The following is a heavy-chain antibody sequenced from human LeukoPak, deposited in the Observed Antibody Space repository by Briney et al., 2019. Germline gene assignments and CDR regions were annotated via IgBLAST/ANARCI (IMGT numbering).Heavy chain of an antibody. J-gene: IGHJ5*02. V-gene: IGHV1-69*13. CDR3: ARGRWKGSGYVPSDRQRRNWFDP. CDR1: GGTFSSYA. D-gene: IGHD5-12*01. CDR2: IIPIFGTA. Sequence: ASVKVSCKASGGTFSSYAISWVRQAPGQGLEWMGGIIPIFGTANYAQKFQGRVTITADESTSTAYMELSSLRSEDTAVYYCARGRWKGSGYVPSDRQRRNWFDPWGQGTLVTVSS.